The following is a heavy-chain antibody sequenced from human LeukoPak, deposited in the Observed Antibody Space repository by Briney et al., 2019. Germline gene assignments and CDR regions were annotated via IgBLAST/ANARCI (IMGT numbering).Heavy chain of an antibody. CDR1: GFTFSSYA. V-gene: IGHV3-23*01. J-gene: IGHJ4*02. CDR2: ISGSGGSA. CDR3: AKDGRSGYCSSTSCSTYYFDY. Sequence: PGGSLRLSCAASGFTFSSYAMSWVRQAPGKGLEWVSAISGSGGSAYYADSVKGRFTIARDNSKNTMYLQMNSLRAEDTAVYYCAKDGRSGYCSSTSCSTYYFDYWGQGTLVTVPS. D-gene: IGHD2-2*03.